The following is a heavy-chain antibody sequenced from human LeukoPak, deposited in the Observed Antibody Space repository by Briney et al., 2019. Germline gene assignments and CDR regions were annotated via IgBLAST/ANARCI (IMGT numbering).Heavy chain of an antibody. V-gene: IGHV1-69*04. J-gene: IGHJ3*02. CDR2: IIPILGIA. CDR1: GGTFSSYA. D-gene: IGHD3-10*01. CDR3: ARAGDRPSDAFDI. Sequence: SVKVSCKASGGTFSSYAISWVRQAPGQGLEWMGRIIPILGIANYAQKFQGRVTITADKSTSTAYMELSSLRSEDTAVYYCARAGDRPSDAFDIWGQGTMVTVSS.